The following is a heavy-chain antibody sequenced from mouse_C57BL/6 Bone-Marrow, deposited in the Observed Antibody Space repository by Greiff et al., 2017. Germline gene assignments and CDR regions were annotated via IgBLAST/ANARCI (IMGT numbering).Heavy chain of an antibody. CDR2: ISSGSSTI. J-gene: IGHJ2*01. D-gene: IGHD1-1*01. V-gene: IGHV5-17*01. Sequence: DVHLVESGGGLVKPGGSLKLSCAASGFTFSDYGMHWVRQAPEKGLEWVAYISSGSSTIYYADTVKGRFTISRDNAKNTLFLQMTSLRSEDTAMYYCARWVYGSSHYFDYWGQGTTLTVSS. CDR3: ARWVYGSSHYFDY. CDR1: GFTFSDYG.